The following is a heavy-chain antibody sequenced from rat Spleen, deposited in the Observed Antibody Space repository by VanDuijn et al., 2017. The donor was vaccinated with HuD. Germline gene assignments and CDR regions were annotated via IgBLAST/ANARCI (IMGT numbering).Heavy chain of an antibody. Sequence: EVHLVESGGGLVQPGRSLKLSCVASGFTFTDYWMTWIRQAPGKGLEWVASITYTGGITYYPDSVKGRFTISRDNAKSTLYLQMNSLRSEDTATYYCSREDYYSTIFAYWGHGTLVTVSS. CDR1: GFTFTDYW. CDR2: ITYTGGIT. CDR3: SREDYYSTIFAY. J-gene: IGHJ3*01. V-gene: IGHV5-31*01. D-gene: IGHD1-2*01.